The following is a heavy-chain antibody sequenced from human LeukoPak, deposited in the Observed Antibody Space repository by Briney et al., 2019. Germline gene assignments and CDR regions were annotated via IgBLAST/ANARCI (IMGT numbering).Heavy chain of an antibody. CDR1: GGSISSSSYY. J-gene: IGHJ5*02. V-gene: IGHV4-39*01. Sequence: PSETLSLTCTVSGGSISSSSYYWGWIRQPPGKGLEWIGSIYYSGSTYSNPSLKSRVTISVDTSKNQFSLKLSSVTAADTAVYYCARRYCSGGSCYSDNWFDPWGQGTLVTVSS. CDR3: ARRYCSGGSCYSDNWFDP. CDR2: IYYSGST. D-gene: IGHD2-15*01.